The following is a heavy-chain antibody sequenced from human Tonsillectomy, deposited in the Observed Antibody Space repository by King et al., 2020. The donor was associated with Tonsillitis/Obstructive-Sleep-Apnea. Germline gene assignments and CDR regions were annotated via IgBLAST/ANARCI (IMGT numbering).Heavy chain of an antibody. D-gene: IGHD2-2*03. CDR1: KFTINNFA. CDR2: ILFDGSDI. Sequence: QLVQSGGGVVLPGRSLRLSCAAAKFTINNFAMHWVRQAPGKGLEWVAVILFDGSDIFYADSVKGRFSVSRDNSRNTLYLLMNSLTTEETAVYYCATYRSNLLLDSLDIWGQGTMVTVSS. CDR3: ATYRSNLLLDSLDI. J-gene: IGHJ3*02. V-gene: IGHV3-30*01.